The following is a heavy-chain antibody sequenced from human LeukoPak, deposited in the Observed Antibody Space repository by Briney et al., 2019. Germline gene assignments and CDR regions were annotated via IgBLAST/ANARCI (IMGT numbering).Heavy chain of an antibody. Sequence: PGGSLRLSCAASGFTFSSYAMRWVRQAPGKGLEWVSAISCSGGSKYYADSVKGRFTISRDNSKNTLYLQMNSLRAEDTAVYYYGKDIRYGELADVYWGQGALVTVSS. CDR2: ISCSGGSK. CDR3: GKDIRYGELADVY. V-gene: IGHV3-23*01. J-gene: IGHJ4*02. CDR1: GFTFSSYA. D-gene: IGHD3-10*01.